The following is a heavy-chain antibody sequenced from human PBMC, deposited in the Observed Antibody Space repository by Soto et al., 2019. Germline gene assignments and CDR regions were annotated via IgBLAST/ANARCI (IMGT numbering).Heavy chain of an antibody. CDR3: ARVLLRFLEWLLSSELDY. D-gene: IGHD3-3*01. CDR1: GVTFSSYA. Sequence: GGSLRLSCAASGVTFSSYARHWVRQDPGKGLEWVAVISYDGSNKYYADSVKGRFTISRDNSKNTLYLQMNSLRAEDTAVYYCARVLLRFLEWLLSSELDYWGQGTLVTVSS. CDR2: ISYDGSNK. J-gene: IGHJ4*02. V-gene: IGHV3-30-3*01.